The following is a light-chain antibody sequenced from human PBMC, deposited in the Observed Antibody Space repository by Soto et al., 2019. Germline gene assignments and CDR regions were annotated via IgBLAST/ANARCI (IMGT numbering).Light chain of an antibody. Sequence: QSVLTQPASVSGSPGQSITISCTGTSSDVGAYDYGSWYQQHPDEAPKLMIYEVSNRPSGVSNRFSGSKSVNTATLTISGLQADDEADYYCSSYTRSSTRVFGTGTKVTVL. V-gene: IGLV2-14*03. J-gene: IGLJ1*01. CDR3: SSYTRSSTRV. CDR2: EVS. CDR1: SSDVGAYDY.